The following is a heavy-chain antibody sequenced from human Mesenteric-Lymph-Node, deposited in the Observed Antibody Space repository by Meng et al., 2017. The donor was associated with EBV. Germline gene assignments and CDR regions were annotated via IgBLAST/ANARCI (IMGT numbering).Heavy chain of an antibody. CDR2: IYRGGST. V-gene: IGHV3-53*01. D-gene: IGHD4-17*01. Sequence: LVEAGGGLIQPGGSLRLSCAASGFTVSRNYMSWVRQAPGKGLEWVSVIYRGGSTYYADSVKGRFSISRDNSNNTLYLQMNSLRAEDTAVYYCARDYGDYFDYWGQGTLVTVSS. J-gene: IGHJ4*02. CDR1: GFTVSRNY. CDR3: ARDYGDYFDY.